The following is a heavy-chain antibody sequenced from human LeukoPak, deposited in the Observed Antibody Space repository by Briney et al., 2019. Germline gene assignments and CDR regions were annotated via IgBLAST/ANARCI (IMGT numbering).Heavy chain of an antibody. CDR2: TYYKSKWYN. Sequence: SQTLSLTCAISGDSVSRNSAAWNWIRQSPSRGLEWLGRTYYKSKWYNDYAVSVKSRITINPDTSKNQFALQLKSVTPEDTAVYYCARAPIVGATHIDYWGQGTLVTVSS. D-gene: IGHD1-26*01. CDR1: GDSVSRNSAA. J-gene: IGHJ4*02. CDR3: ARAPIVGATHIDY. V-gene: IGHV6-1*01.